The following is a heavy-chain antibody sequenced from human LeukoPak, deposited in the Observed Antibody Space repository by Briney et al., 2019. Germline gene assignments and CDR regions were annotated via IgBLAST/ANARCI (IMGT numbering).Heavy chain of an antibody. J-gene: IGHJ4*02. CDR3: AREWAHYDY. Sequence: PGGSLRLSCAASGFTFSTYWMSWVRQAPGKGLEWVADIKPDGSDKYYVGSVKGRFTISRDNAKNSLYLQLDSLRAEDTAVYYCAREWAHYDYWGQGTLVTVSS. D-gene: IGHD1-26*01. V-gene: IGHV3-7*01. CDR1: GFTFSTYW. CDR2: IKPDGSDK.